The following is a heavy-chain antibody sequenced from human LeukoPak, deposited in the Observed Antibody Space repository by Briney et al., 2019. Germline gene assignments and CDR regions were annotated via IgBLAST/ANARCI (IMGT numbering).Heavy chain of an antibody. CDR2: IWYDGSNK. V-gene: IGHV3-33*01. CDR3: AREFLAGKGYYYYYYMDV. CDR1: GFTFSSYG. J-gene: IGHJ6*03. D-gene: IGHD6-19*01. Sequence: PGGSLRLSCAASGFTFSSYGMHWVRQAPGKGLEWVAVIWYDGSNKYYADSVEGRFTISRDNSKNTLYLQMNSLRAEDTAVYYCAREFLAGKGYYYYYYMDVWGKGTTVTVSS.